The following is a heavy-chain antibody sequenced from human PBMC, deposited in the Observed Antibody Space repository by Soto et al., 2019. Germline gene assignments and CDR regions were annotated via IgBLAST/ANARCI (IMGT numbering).Heavy chain of an antibody. V-gene: IGHV3-11*01. Sequence: GGSLRLSCAASGFTFSDYYMSWIRQAPGKGLEWVSYISSSGSTIYYADSVKGRFTISRDNAKNSLYLQMNSLRAEDTAVYYCARVRYFDWPDPFDIWGQGTMVTVSS. J-gene: IGHJ3*02. CDR1: GFTFSDYY. D-gene: IGHD3-9*01. CDR3: ARVRYFDWPDPFDI. CDR2: ISSSGSTI.